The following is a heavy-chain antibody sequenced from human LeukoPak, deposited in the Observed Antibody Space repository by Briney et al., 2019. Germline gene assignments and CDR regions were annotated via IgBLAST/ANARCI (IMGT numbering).Heavy chain of an antibody. CDR2: INSDGSST. Sequence: WGSLRLSCAASGFTFSNYWMHWVRQVPGKGLVWVSRINSDGSSTTFADSVKGRFTISRDNSKNTLYLQMNSLRAGDTVIYYCAKDRRLASFDYGGQGTLVTVSS. V-gene: IGHV3-74*01. J-gene: IGHJ4*02. CDR3: AKDRRLASFDY. D-gene: IGHD6-25*01. CDR1: GFTFSNYW.